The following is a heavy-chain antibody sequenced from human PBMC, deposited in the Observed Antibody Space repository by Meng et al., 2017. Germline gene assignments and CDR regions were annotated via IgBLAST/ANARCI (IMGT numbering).Heavy chain of an antibody. CDR1: GYTFAAYW. CDR2: IDPNNDHT. J-gene: IGHJ4*02. CDR3: ARDEDISAAGKLFGDY. Sequence: QVQLVQSGAEGKKPGASVKLSCKPSGYTFAAYWIHWLRQAPGQGLEWMGRIDPNNDHTQYAQNFQGRVTMTSDTSISTVYMELNGLRSDDTAVYYCARDEDISAAGKLFGDYWGQGTLVTASS. D-gene: IGHD6-13*01. V-gene: IGHV1-2*06.